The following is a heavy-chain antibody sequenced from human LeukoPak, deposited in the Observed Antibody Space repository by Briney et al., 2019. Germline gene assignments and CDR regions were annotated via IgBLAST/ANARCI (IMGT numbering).Heavy chain of an antibody. Sequence: PGGSLRLSCAASGFTFSGAAMHWVRQASGKGLEWVGRIRSKANSYATAYAASVKGRFTISRYDSKNTAYLQMNSLKTEDTAVYYCTSVTPGSDFDYWGQGTLVTVSS. CDR3: TSVTPGSDFDY. J-gene: IGHJ4*02. D-gene: IGHD4-17*01. CDR2: IRSKANSYAT. V-gene: IGHV3-73*01. CDR1: GFTFSGAA.